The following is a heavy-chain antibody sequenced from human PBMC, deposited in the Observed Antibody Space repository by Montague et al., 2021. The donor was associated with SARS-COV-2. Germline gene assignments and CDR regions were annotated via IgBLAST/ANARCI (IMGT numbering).Heavy chain of an antibody. D-gene: IGHD2-8*01. Sequence: SETLSLTCTVSGGSISGFYWSWIRQPPGKGLEWIGYIYYSGSTKYNPPLEGRVAVSVDRSKNQVSLRLTSVTAADTAVYYCARLLRSCTNGVCRTYYYYALDVGGQGTTVTVSS. J-gene: IGHJ6*02. CDR2: IYYSGST. V-gene: IGHV4-59*01. CDR1: GGSISGFY. CDR3: ARLLRSCTNGVCRTYYYYALDV.